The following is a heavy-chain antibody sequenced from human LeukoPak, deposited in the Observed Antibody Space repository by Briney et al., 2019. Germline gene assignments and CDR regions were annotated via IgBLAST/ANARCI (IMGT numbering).Heavy chain of an antibody. Sequence: PSETLSLTCTDCGYSISSGYYWGWVRQPPGKGLEGIGSIYHNGSTYYNPSLKSRVTISGDTSKNQFSLNLSPVTAADTAVYYCASGELRFLEWLFRRWGQGTLVTVSS. D-gene: IGHD3-3*01. CDR2: IYHNGST. J-gene: IGHJ4*02. V-gene: IGHV4-38-2*02. CDR3: ASGELRFLEWLFRR. CDR1: GYSISSGYY.